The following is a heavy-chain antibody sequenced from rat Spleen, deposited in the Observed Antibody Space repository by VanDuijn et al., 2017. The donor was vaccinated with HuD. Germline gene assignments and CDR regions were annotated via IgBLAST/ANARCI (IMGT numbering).Heavy chain of an antibody. V-gene: IGHV5-20*01. CDR2: ISSGGGGI. CDR3: ARGSTRARDVMDA. Sequence: EVQLVESDGGLVQPGRSLKLSCAASGFTFSDYYMAWVRQAPKKGLEWVAYISSGGGGIYYPDSVQGRFTISRHNAKSTLYLQMDSLRSEDTATYYCARGSTRARDVMDAWGQGVMVTVSS. CDR1: GFTFSDYY. J-gene: IGHJ2*01. D-gene: IGHD1-4*01.